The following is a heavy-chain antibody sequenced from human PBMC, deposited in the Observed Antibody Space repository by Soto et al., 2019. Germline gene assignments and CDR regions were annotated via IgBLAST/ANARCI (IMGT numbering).Heavy chain of an antibody. Sequence: PSETLSLTCAVYGGSFSGYYWSWIRQPPGKGLEWIGEINHSGSTNYNPSLKSRVTISVDTSKNQFSLKLSSVTAADTAVYYCARGRYSVAGTSNFDYWGQGTLVTVSS. D-gene: IGHD6-19*01. CDR1: GGSFSGYY. CDR2: INHSGST. J-gene: IGHJ4*02. V-gene: IGHV4-34*01. CDR3: ARGRYSVAGTSNFDY.